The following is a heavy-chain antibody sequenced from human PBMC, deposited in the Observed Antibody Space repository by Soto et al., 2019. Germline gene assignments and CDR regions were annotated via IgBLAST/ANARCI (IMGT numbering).Heavy chain of an antibody. D-gene: IGHD3-3*01. J-gene: IGHJ5*02. CDR1: GGTFSSYA. CDR2: IIPIFGTA. V-gene: IGHV1-69*01. Sequence: QVQLVPSGAEVKKPGSSVKVSCKASGGTFSSYAISWVRQAPGQGLEWMGGIIPIFGTANYGQKFQGRVTITADESTSTADMELSSVRSEDMAVYYCARRLRFVEWFRDWFDPWGQGTLVTVSS. CDR3: ARRLRFVEWFRDWFDP.